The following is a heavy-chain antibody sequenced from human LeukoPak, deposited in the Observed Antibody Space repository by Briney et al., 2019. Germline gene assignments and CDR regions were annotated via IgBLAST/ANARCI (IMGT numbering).Heavy chain of an antibody. V-gene: IGHV4-30-2*01. CDR3: ARQKSLIAARGAFDY. J-gene: IGHJ4*02. D-gene: IGHD6-6*01. CDR2: IYHSGST. CDR1: GGSISSGGYS. Sequence: PSQTLSLTCAVSGGSISSGGYSWSWIRQPPGKGLEWIGYIYHSGSTYYNPSLKSRVTISVDRSKNQFSLKLSSVTAADTAVYYCARQKSLIAARGAFDYWGQGTLVTVSS.